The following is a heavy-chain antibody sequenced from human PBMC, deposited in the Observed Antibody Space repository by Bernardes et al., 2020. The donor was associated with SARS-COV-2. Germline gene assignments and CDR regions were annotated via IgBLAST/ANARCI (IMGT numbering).Heavy chain of an antibody. J-gene: IGHJ3*02. CDR1: GFSFSTYS. Sequence: GSLWLTCAASGFSFSTYSMKWVRQAPGKGLEWVSSISNSGSTIFYADSVKGRFTISRDNAKNSVYLQMNSLRVEDTAVYYCARRYYGSGSPEAFDIWGQGTMVTVSS. CDR3: ARRYYGSGSPEAFDI. CDR2: ISNSGSTI. D-gene: IGHD3-10*01. V-gene: IGHV3-21*01.